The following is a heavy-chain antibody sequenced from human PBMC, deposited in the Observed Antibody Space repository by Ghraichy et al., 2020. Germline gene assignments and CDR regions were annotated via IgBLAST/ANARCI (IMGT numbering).Heavy chain of an antibody. J-gene: IGHJ4*02. V-gene: IGHV3-23*01. D-gene: IGHD2-21*02. CDR1: GFTFSSYA. CDR3: AKEGMPEAYCGGDCSHQIDY. CDR2: ISGSGGST. Sequence: GGSLRLSCAASGFTFSSYAMSWVRQAPGKGLEWVSAISGSGGSTYYADSVKGRFTISRDNSKNTLYLQMNSLRAEDTAVYYCAKEGMPEAYCGGDCSHQIDYWGQGTLVTVSS.